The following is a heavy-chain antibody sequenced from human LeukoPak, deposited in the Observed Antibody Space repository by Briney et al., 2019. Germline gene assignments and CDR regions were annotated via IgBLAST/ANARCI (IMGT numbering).Heavy chain of an antibody. J-gene: IGHJ4*02. CDR1: GFPFSTYS. Sequence: GGSLRLSCVTSGFPFSTYSMNWVRQAPGKGLEWLSYITSTSDTIYYADSVKGRFTISRDNAKNSLYLQMNSLRAEDTAVYYCARTINYFDSSGFYYWGQGALVTVSS. V-gene: IGHV3-48*01. CDR2: ITSTSDTI. CDR3: ARTINYFDSSGFYY. D-gene: IGHD3-22*01.